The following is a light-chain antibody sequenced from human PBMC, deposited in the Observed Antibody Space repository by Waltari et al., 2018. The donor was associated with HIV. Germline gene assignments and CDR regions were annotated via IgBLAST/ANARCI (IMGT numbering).Light chain of an antibody. CDR2: QTD. J-gene: IGLJ1*01. Sequence: QSVLSQPPSASGTPGQRLTISCSARTATTIARDDVRWFRQVPGAAPRLLMYQTDQRPSWVTDRFSGSKSGTSASLVISGLRSEDEAHYYCAAWDDSLSGYVFGTGTKVIVL. V-gene: IGLV1-47*01. CDR3: AAWDDSLSGYV. CDR1: TATTIARDD.